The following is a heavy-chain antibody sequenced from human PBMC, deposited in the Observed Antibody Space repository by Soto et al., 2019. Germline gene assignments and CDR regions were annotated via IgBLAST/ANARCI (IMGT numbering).Heavy chain of an antibody. D-gene: IGHD2-8*01. Sequence: QVQLVQSGAEVKKPGSSVKVSCKASGGTFSSYAISRVRQAPGQGLEWMGGIIPIFGTANYAQKFQGRVTITADEATRTAYMELGSLRSEDTAVYYCARGELQDIVLAYYGMDVWGRGTTVTVSS. CDR1: GGTFSSYA. CDR3: ARGELQDIVLAYYGMDV. CDR2: IIPIFGTA. V-gene: IGHV1-69*01. J-gene: IGHJ6*02.